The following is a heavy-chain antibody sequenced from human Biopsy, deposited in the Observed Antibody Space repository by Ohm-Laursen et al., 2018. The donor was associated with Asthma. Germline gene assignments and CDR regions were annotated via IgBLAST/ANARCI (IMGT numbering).Heavy chain of an antibody. J-gene: IGHJ2*01. Sequence: GTLSLTCIVSGDAMSTSGSYWGWIRQSPGKGLEWIGSIYYSGRTYYNTSLDSQITISADTSKNHFSLKVTSVTAADTAVYYCARAVSSSSYWYFDLWGRGDLVTVSS. D-gene: IGHD6-6*01. CDR1: GDAMSTSGSY. V-gene: IGHV4-39*02. CDR3: ARAVSSSSYWYFDL. CDR2: IYYSGRT.